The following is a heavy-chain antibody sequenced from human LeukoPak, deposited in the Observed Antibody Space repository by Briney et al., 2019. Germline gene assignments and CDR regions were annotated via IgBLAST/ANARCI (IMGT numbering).Heavy chain of an antibody. D-gene: IGHD6-25*01. CDR2: IADDGKDK. CDR3: ARDRHIAAAGYYFDY. Sequence: GGSLRLSCAASGLTFSSYAMHWVRQAPGKGLEWVAVIADDGKDKHYVESVKGRFTISRDNSKNTLYLQMNSLRVEDTAVYYCARDRHIAAAGYYFDYWGQGTLVTVSS. J-gene: IGHJ4*02. CDR1: GLTFSSYA. V-gene: IGHV3-30*04.